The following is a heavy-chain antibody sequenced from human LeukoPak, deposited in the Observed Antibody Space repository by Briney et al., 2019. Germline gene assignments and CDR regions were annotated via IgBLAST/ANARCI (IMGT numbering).Heavy chain of an antibody. Sequence: SETLSLTCAVYGGSFGGHYWTWIRQPPGKGLEWIGEINHSGSTNYNPSLKSRVTISVDTSKNQFSLKVSSVTAADTAVYYCARVKDPGGYYYYYYMDIWGKGNTVTVSS. V-gene: IGHV4-34*01. CDR1: GGSFGGHY. CDR2: INHSGST. CDR3: ARVKDPGGYYYYYYMDI. D-gene: IGHD3-16*01. J-gene: IGHJ6*03.